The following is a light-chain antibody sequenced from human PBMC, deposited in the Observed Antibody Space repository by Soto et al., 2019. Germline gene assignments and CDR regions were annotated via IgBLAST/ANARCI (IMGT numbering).Light chain of an antibody. V-gene: IGLV1-47*01. J-gene: IGLJ2*01. Sequence: QSVLTQPPSVSGTPGQRVTISCSGSSSNIGSNYVYWYQQLPGTAPKLLIYKNNQRPSGVPDRFSGSKSGTSASLAISGLRSEDESDYYCAVWDDSLSVVFGGGTKLTVL. CDR2: KNN. CDR3: AVWDDSLSVV. CDR1: SSNIGSNY.